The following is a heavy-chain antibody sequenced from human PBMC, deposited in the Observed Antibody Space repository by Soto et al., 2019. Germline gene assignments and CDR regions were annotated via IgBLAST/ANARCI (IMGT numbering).Heavy chain of an antibody. D-gene: IGHD2-15*01. J-gene: IGHJ3*02. Sequence: EVQVLESGGGLVQPGGSLRLSCEASGITFSNYMMTWIRQAPGKGLEWVSTITAGGDGTYYADSVKGRFTMSRETSKNSMYLQMNSLSAEDTAVYYCAPHGDCSGGSCQYDAFAIRGQGTMVTVSS. V-gene: IGHV3-23*01. CDR2: ITAGGDGT. CDR3: APHGDCSGGSCQYDAFAI. CDR1: GITFSNYM.